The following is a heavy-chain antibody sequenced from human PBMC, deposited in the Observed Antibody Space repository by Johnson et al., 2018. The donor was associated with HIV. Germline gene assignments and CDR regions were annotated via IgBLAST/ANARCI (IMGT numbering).Heavy chain of an antibody. CDR2: NWNGGST. D-gene: IGHD3-22*01. CDR3: GSDYEYDNSDQSGIDVFDV. V-gene: IGHV3-66*02. CDR1: GVTVSNNY. J-gene: IGHJ3*01. Sequence: VQLVESGGGLVQPGGSLRLSCVASGVTVSNNYMIWVRQAPGKGLEWVSDINWNGGSTDYADSVKGRFTISRDNYENTAYLQRKGLTVEDTAMYYCGSDYEYDNSDQSGIDVFDVWGQGTKVTVSS.